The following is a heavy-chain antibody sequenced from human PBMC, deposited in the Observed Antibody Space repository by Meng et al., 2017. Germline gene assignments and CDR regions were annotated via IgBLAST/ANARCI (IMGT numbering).Heavy chain of an antibody. CDR2: ISYDGSNK. V-gene: IGHV3-30*01. CDR1: GFTFSSYA. D-gene: IGHD1-26*01. CDR3: ARERVLVVVGATDDAFDI. Sequence: GESLNISCAASGFTFSSYAMHWVRQAPGKGLEWVAVISYDGSNKYYADSVKGRFTISRDNSKNTLYLQMNSLRAEETAVYYCARERVLVVVGATDDAFDIWGQGTMVTVSS. J-gene: IGHJ3*02.